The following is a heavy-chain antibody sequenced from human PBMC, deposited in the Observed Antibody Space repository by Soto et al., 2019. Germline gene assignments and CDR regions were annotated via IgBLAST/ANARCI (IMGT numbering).Heavy chain of an antibody. D-gene: IGHD6-19*01. CDR3: ARPRGYVDSSGDYFDI. CDR1: GGSISSSSFY. J-gene: IGHJ4*02. V-gene: IGHV4-39*01. CDR2: FYYTGNI. Sequence: PSETLSLTCTVSGGSISSSSFYWGWIRQAPGKGLEWIGTFYYTGNIYYTPSLKSRVAISVDTPKNQFFLKVKSVTAADTAIYYCARPRGYVDSSGDYFDIWGQGTLVTVSS.